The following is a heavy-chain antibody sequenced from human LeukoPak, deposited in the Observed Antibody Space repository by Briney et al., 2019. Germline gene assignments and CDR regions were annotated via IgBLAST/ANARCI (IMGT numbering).Heavy chain of an antibody. J-gene: IGHJ3*02. Sequence: SETLSLTCTVSGGSISSYYWSWIRQPPGKGLEWIGYIYYSGSTTYNPSLKSRVTISVDTSKNQFSLKLSSVTAADTAVYYCARVTSGPWAFDIWGQGAMVTVSS. CDR3: ARVTSGPWAFDI. V-gene: IGHV4-59*01. CDR2: IYYSGST. CDR1: GGSISSYY. D-gene: IGHD5-12*01.